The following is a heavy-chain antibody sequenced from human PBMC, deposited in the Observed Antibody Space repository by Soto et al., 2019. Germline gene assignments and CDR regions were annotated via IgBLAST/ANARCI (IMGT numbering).Heavy chain of an antibody. J-gene: IGHJ4*02. V-gene: IGHV3-30*03. CDR1: GCTFSRYR. Sequence: PGGSLRLSCAAYGCTFSRYRMHWVRQAPGKGLEWVAGISDDGSNIQYADSVKVRLTVSRDDSKSTLYLQMTSLGAEDTAEYFCAREEPPPAHLVFWGQGTQVTVSS. CDR3: AREEPPPAHLVF. CDR2: ISDDGSNI.